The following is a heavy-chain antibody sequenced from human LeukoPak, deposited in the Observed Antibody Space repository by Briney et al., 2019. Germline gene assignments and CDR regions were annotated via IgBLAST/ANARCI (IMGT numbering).Heavy chain of an antibody. CDR3: ARDKSGMDV. Sequence: GRSLRLSCAASGFTFSSYAMHWVRQAPGKGLEWVAVISYDGSNKYYADSVKGRFTISRDNSKNTLYLQMNSLRAEDTAVYYCARDKSGMDVWGQGTTVTVFS. V-gene: IGHV3-30-3*01. CDR1: GFTFSSYA. J-gene: IGHJ6*02. CDR2: ISYDGSNK.